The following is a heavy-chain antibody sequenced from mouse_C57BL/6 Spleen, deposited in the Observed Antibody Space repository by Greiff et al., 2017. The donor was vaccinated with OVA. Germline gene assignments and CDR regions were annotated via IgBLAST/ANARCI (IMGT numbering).Heavy chain of an antibody. D-gene: IGHD2-4*01. V-gene: IGHV14-1*01. CDR2: IDPEDGDT. CDR1: GFNIKDYY. J-gene: IGHJ1*03. CDR3: TNYDYDRYFDV. Sequence: EVQLQQSGAELVRPGASVKLSCTASGFNIKDYYMHWVKQRPEQGLEWIGRIDPEDGDTEYAPKFQGKATMTADTSSNTAYLQLSSLTSEDTAVYYCTNYDYDRYFDVWGTGTTVTVSS.